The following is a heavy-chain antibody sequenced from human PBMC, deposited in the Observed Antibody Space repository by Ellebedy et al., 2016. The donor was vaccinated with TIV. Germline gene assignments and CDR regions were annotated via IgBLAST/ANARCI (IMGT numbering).Heavy chain of an antibody. D-gene: IGHD6-6*01. Sequence: SVKVSCXASGGTFSSYAISWVRQAPGQGLEWMGGIIPIFGTANYAQKFQGRVTITADESTSTAYMELSSLRSEDTAVYYCARIVVQYSSSDGWFDPWGQGTLVTVSS. J-gene: IGHJ5*02. V-gene: IGHV1-69*13. CDR1: GGTFSSYA. CDR3: ARIVVQYSSSDGWFDP. CDR2: IIPIFGTA.